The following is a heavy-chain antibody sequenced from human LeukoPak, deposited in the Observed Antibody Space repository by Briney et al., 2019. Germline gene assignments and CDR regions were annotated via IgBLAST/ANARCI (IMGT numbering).Heavy chain of an antibody. CDR3: XXXXXXXXXXXVRTPEWFDC. CDR2: ISGSGGST. V-gene: IGHV3-23*01. D-gene: IGHD3-3*01. Sequence: PGGSLRLSCAASGFTFSSYAMSWVRQAPGKGLEWVSAISGSGGSTYHADSVKGRFTISRDNSKNTLYLQMNSLRAEDTAVYYCXXXXXXXXXXXVRTPEWFDCWGQGTLVTVSS. J-gene: IGHJ4*02. CDR1: GFTFSSYA.